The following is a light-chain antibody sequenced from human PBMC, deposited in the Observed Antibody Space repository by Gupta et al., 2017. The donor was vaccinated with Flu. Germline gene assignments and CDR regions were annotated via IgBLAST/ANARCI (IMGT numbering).Light chain of an antibody. CDR3: YSAADKNRM. J-gene: IGLJ3*02. Sequence: SYELTQPSSVSVSPGQTARITCPGDVLAKKYARWFQQKPGQAPILLIYKDSERPSGIPERFSGSSSRTTVTLTVSGAQAEDEADYYCYSAADKNRMFGGGTKLTVL. CDR2: KDS. CDR1: VLAKKY. V-gene: IGLV3-27*01.